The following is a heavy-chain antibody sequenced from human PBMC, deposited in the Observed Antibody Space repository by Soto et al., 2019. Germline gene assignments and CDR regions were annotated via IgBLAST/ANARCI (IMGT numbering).Heavy chain of an antibody. J-gene: IGHJ6*02. CDR1: GFTVSSNY. V-gene: IGHV3-53*02. Sequence: EVQLVETGGGLIQPGGSLRLSCAASGFTVSSNYMSWVRQAPGKGLEWVSVIYSGGSTYYADSVKGRFTISRDNSKNTLYLQMNSLRAEVTAVYYCARDVWTTGYGMDVWGQGTTVTVSS. CDR3: ARDVWTTGYGMDV. CDR2: IYSGGST. D-gene: IGHD3-16*01.